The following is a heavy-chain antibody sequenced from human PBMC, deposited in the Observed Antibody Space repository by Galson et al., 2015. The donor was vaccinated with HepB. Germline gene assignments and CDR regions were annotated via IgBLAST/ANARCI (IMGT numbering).Heavy chain of an antibody. Sequence: SLRLSCAASGFTFSSYVISWVRQAPGKGLEWVSAISGSGGSIYYADSVKGRFTISRDNSKDTLYLQMNSLRAEDTAVYFCAKGLKIVVVPAAMWGYFDYWGQGTLVTVSS. CDR1: GFTFSSYV. J-gene: IGHJ4*02. D-gene: IGHD2-2*01. CDR3: AKGLKIVVVPAAMWGYFDY. V-gene: IGHV3-23*01. CDR2: ISGSGGSI.